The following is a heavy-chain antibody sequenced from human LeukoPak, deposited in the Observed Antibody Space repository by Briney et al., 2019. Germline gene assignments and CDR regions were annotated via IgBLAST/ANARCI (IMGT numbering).Heavy chain of an antibody. CDR3: ATVLGWGKLDY. CDR2: FDPEDGEI. J-gene: IGHJ4*02. Sequence: GASVKVSCKVSGYTLTELPMHWVRQAPGKGLEWMGGFDPEDGEIIYAQKFPGRVTMTEDTSTDTAYMELSSLRSEDTAVYYWATVLGWGKLDYWGQGTLVTVSS. V-gene: IGHV1-24*01. D-gene: IGHD3-10*01. CDR1: GYTLTELP.